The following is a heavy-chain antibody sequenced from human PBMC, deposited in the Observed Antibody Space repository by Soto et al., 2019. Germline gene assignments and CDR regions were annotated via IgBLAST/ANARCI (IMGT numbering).Heavy chain of an antibody. CDR1: GGSFSGYY. CDR3: ARRHDYDSSGYSNWFDP. V-gene: IGHV4-34*01. D-gene: IGHD3-22*01. J-gene: IGHJ5*02. Sequence: PSETLSLTCAVYGGSFSGYYWSWIRQPPGKGLEWIGEINHSGSTNYNPSLKSRVTISVDTSKNQFSLKLSSVTAADTAVYYCARRHDYDSSGYSNWFDPWGQGTLVTVSS. CDR2: INHSGST.